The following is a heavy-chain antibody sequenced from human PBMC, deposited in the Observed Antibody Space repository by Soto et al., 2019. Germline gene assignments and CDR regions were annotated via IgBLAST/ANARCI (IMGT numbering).Heavy chain of an antibody. Sequence: QVQLQESGPGLVKPSGTLSLTCAVSGDSISNSRWWTWVRQPPGKGLEWIGDIFHSGDTNYNPSLQSRVFISVDKSQNQFSLKVISVTAADTAVYYCAYSTGWYRHDVWGQGTLVTVSS. D-gene: IGHD6-19*01. CDR2: IFHSGDT. CDR3: AYSTGWYRHDV. V-gene: IGHV4-4*02. J-gene: IGHJ3*01. CDR1: GDSISNSRW.